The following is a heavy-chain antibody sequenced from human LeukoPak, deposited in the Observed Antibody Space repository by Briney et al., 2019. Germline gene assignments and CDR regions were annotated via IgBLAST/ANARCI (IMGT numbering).Heavy chain of an antibody. J-gene: IGHJ4*02. V-gene: IGHV4-4*07. CDR3: AGDTKAHYYDSSGYRTWYFDY. CDR2: IYTSGST. CDR1: GGSISSYY. Sequence: PSETLSLTCTVSGGSISSYYWSWIRQPAGKGLEWIGRIYTSGSTNYNPSLKSRVTMSVDTSKNQFSLKLSSVTAADTAVYYCAGDTKAHYYDSSGYRTWYFDYWGQGTLVTVSS. D-gene: IGHD3-22*01.